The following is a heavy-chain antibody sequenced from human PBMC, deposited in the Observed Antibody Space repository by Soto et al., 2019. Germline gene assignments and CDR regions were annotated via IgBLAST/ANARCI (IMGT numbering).Heavy chain of an antibody. D-gene: IGHD5-18*01. CDR2: ISSSGSIV. J-gene: IGHJ4*02. CDR3: TREHYVDADMDFDY. CDR1: GFTFSSYE. V-gene: IGHV3-48*03. Sequence: EVQLVESGGGLVQPGGSLRLSCADSGFTFSSYEMNWVRQAPGKGLEWVSYISSSGSIVHYAASVKGRFTISRDNAKNSLYLQMNSLRAEDTALYYCTREHYVDADMDFDYWGQGTLVTVSS.